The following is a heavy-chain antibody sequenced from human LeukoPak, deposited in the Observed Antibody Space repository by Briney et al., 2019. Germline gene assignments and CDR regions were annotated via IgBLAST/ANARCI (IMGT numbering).Heavy chain of an antibody. Sequence: GSVTVSCKVSGYSLTEVSIHWVRQAPGKGPEWMAGFHPDVGDMIHAQKFKGRVTVTADTSTDTSYMELTSLRSEDTAVYYCAADPGLKRYDFWSGYYTGRFDPWGLGTHVTVSS. J-gene: IGHJ5*02. D-gene: IGHD3/OR15-3a*01. CDR2: FHPDVGDM. CDR3: AADPGLKRYDFWSGYYTGRFDP. CDR1: GYSLTEVS. V-gene: IGHV1-24*01.